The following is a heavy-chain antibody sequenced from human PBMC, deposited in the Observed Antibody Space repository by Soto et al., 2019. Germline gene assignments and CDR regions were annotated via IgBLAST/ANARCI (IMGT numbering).Heavy chain of an antibody. CDR2: IYHSGST. CDR1: GGSISSGGYS. J-gene: IGHJ4*02. D-gene: IGHD5-12*01. Sequence: QLQLQESGSGLVKPSQTLSLTCAVSGGSISSGGYSWSWIRQPPGKALEWIGYIYHSGSTYYNPSPKRRVTISVDRSKNQFALKLSSVTAADTAVYYCAAGGGLPRYYWGQGTLITVSS. CDR3: AAGGGLPRYY. V-gene: IGHV4-30-2*01.